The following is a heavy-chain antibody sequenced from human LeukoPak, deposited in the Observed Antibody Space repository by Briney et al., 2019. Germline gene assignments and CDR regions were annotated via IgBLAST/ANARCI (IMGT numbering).Heavy chain of an antibody. CDR3: ARSSSWYPRNFDY. J-gene: IGHJ4*02. D-gene: IGHD6-13*01. CDR1: GGPISSGGYS. CDR2: IYHSGST. V-gene: IGHV4-30-2*01. Sequence: PSETLSLTCAVSGGPISSGGYSWSWIRQPPGKGLEWIGYIYHSGSTYYNPSLKSRVTISVDRSKNQFSLKLSSVTAADTAVYYCARSSSWYPRNFDYWGQGTLVTVSS.